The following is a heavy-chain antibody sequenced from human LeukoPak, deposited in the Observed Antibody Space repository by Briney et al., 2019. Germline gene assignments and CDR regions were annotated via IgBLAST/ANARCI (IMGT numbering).Heavy chain of an antibody. CDR2: IYTSGST. V-gene: IGHV4-61*02. CDR1: GGSISSGSYY. J-gene: IGHJ6*03. D-gene: IGHD3-10*01. CDR3: AARITMVRGVIGYYYYYMDV. Sequence: PSETLSLTCTVSGGSISSGSYYWRWLRQPAGKGLEWIGRIYTSGSTNYNPSLKSRVTISVDTSKNQFSLKLSTVTAADTAVYYCAARITMVRGVIGYYYYYMDVWGKGTTVTVSS.